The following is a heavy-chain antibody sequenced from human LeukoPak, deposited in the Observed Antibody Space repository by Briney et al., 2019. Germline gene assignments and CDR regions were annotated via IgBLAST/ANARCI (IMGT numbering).Heavy chain of an antibody. Sequence: SETLSLTCAVYGGSFSGYYWSWIRQPPGKGLEWIGEINHSGSTNYNPSLKSRVTISVDTSKNQFSLKLSSVTAADTAVNYCARQDADYWGQGTLVTVSS. D-gene: IGHD2-15*01. CDR3: ARQDADY. CDR1: GGSFSGYY. CDR2: INHSGST. V-gene: IGHV4-34*01. J-gene: IGHJ4*02.